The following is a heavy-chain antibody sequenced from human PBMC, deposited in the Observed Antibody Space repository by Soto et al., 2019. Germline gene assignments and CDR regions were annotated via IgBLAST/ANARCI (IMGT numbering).Heavy chain of an antibody. J-gene: IGHJ4*02. Sequence: QVQLEQSGAEVKKPGSSVKVSCKASGGTFSSHVFNWVRQAPGQGLEWMGGIMPIIGTANYAQKFQGRVTITADESTSTAYVELSSLRSEDTAVYYCARDLEFRDGNISHLDYWGQGTLVTVSS. CDR2: IMPIIGTA. V-gene: IGHV1-69*01. D-gene: IGHD3-10*01. CDR1: GGTFSSHV. CDR3: ARDLEFRDGNISHLDY.